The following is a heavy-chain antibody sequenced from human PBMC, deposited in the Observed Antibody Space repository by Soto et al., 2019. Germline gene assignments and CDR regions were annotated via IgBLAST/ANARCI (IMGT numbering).Heavy chain of an antibody. V-gene: IGHV3-33*01. J-gene: IGHJ6*02. CDR3: ARRLIPPPTRGAANARGGMDV. CDR1: GFTFNNYG. Sequence: QVQLVESGGGVVQPGRSLRLSCAASGFTFNNYGMHWVRQAPGKGLEWLAVIWNDGSNNYYANSVKGRFTISRDNSKNTLYLQMNSLRAEDTAVYYCARRLIPPPTRGAANARGGMDVWGQGTTVTVSS. CDR2: IWNDGSNN. D-gene: IGHD6-13*01.